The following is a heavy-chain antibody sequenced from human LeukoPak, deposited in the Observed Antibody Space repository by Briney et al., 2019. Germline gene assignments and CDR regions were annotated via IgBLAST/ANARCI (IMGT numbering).Heavy chain of an antibody. CDR2: ISAYNGNT. V-gene: IGHV1-18*01. Sequence: GASVKVSCKASGYTFTSYGISWVRQAPGQGLEWMGWISAYNGNTNYAQKFQGRVTMTEDTSTDTAYMELSSLRSEDTAVYYCATDKRFLYYFDYWGQGTLVTVSS. CDR3: ATDKRFLYYFDY. J-gene: IGHJ4*02. D-gene: IGHD3-3*01. CDR1: GYTFTSYG.